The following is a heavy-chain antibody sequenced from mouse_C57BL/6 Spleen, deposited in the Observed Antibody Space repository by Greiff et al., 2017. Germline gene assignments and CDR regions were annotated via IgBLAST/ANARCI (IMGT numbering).Heavy chain of an antibody. V-gene: IGHV1-69*01. J-gene: IGHJ3*01. CDR2: IDPSDSYT. Sequence: QVQLQQSGAELVMPGASVKLSCKASGYTFTSYWMHWVKQRPGQGLEWIGEIDPSDSYTNYNQKFKGKSTLTVDKSSSTAYMQLSRLTSEDSAVYYCARHDSSWFAYWGQENLVTVSA. D-gene: IGHD2-4*01. CDR3: ARHDSSWFAY. CDR1: GYTFTSYW.